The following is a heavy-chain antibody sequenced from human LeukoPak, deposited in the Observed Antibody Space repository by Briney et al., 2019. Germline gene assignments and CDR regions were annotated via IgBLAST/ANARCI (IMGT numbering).Heavy chain of an antibody. CDR2: VNHSGYT. CDR1: GTSFTSYY. V-gene: IGHV4-34*01. J-gene: IGHJ4*02. D-gene: IGHD2-2*03. CDR3: ARVDIVVVPSAAFDF. Sequence: SETLSLTCGVSGTSFTSYYWSWIRQTPGKGLEWIGEVNHSGYTNMNPSLKSRVTISVDTSKNQFSLMMTSVTAADTAVYFCARVDIVVVPSAAFDFWGQGTLVTVSS.